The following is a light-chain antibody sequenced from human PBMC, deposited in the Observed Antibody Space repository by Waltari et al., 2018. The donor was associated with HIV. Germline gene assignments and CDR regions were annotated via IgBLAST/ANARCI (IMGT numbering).Light chain of an antibody. CDR1: SSNSGSNT. CDR3: AAWDDSLNAGV. CDR2: IPT. J-gene: IGLJ2*01. V-gene: IGLV1-44*01. Sequence: QSVLTQPPSASVTPGQRVTISGSGSSSNSGSNTVNWYQQLPGPAPTTLIYIPTQRPSGVPGRFSDSKPGTSASPAHSGLQSEDEADYYGAAWDDSLNAGVFGGGTKLTVL.